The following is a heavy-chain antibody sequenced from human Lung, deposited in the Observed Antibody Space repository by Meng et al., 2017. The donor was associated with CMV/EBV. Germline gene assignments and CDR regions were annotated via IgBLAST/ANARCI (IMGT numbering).Heavy chain of an antibody. CDR1: GFTFSSYA. D-gene: IGHD1-14*01. CDR3: AGMTSDY. CDR2: ISGSGGST. J-gene: IGHJ4*02. Sequence: GEXXKISCAASGFTFSSYAMSWVRQAPGKGLEWVSAISGSGGSTYYADSVKGRFTISRDNSKNTLYLQMNSLRAEDTAVYYCAGMTSDYWGKGTLVTVSS. V-gene: IGHV3-23*01.